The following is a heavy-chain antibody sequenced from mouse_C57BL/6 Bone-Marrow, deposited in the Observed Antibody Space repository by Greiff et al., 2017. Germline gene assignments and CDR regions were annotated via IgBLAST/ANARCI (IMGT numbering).Heavy chain of an antibody. J-gene: IGHJ4*01. D-gene: IGHD1-1*01. CDR3: ARRKYYGSSYGAMDY. CDR2: IYPGNGDT. Sequence: LQESGAELVRPGASVKMSCKASGYTFTSYNMHWVKQTPRQGLEWIGAIYPGNGDTSYNQKFKGKATLTVDKSSSTAYMQLSSLTSEDSAVYFCARRKYYGSSYGAMDYWGQGTSVTVSS. CDR1: GYTFTSYN. V-gene: IGHV1-12*01.